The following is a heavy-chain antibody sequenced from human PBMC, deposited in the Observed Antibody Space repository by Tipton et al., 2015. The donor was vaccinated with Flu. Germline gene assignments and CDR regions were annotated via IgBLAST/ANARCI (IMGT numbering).Heavy chain of an antibody. J-gene: IGHJ4*02. CDR1: GDSISSRYY. Sequence: LRLSCTISGDSISSRYYWGWIRQPPGKGLEWIGNIFRTGSTYHNPSLKSRVTLSVDTSKNQFSLKLTSVTAADTAVYFCARGRAPPRYYDYLWGTYRQQGLYFDYWGQGTLVTVSA. CDR3: ARGRAPPRYYDYLWGTYRQQGLYFDY. V-gene: IGHV4-38-2*02. D-gene: IGHD3-16*02. CDR2: IFRTGST.